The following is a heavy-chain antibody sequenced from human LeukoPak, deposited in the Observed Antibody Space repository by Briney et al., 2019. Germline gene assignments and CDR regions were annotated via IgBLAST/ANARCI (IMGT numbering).Heavy chain of an antibody. V-gene: IGHV1-2*04. D-gene: IGHD6-19*01. CDR3: ARGQGVAARLQH. CDR1: GYTFTGYY. J-gene: IGHJ1*01. CDR2: INPNSGGT. Sequence: ASVTVSCKASGYTFTGYYMHWVRQAPGQGLAWMGWINPNSGGTNYAQKFQGWVTMTRDTSISTAYMELSRLRSDDTAVYYCARGQGVAARLQHWGQGTLVTVSS.